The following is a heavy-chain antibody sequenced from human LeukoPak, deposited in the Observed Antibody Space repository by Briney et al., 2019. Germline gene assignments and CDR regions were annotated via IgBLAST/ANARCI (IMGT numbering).Heavy chain of an antibody. D-gene: IGHD3-22*01. Sequence: SGTLSLTCAVSGGSINSINWWSWVRQPPGKGLEWIGEIYHSGSTSYNPSLKSRVTISVDKSKNQFSLKLNSVTAADTAVYYCARELGESYSDSSGYLTYNWFDPWGQGTLVTVSS. CDR2: IYHSGST. V-gene: IGHV4-4*02. CDR1: GGSINSINW. J-gene: IGHJ5*02. CDR3: ARELGESYSDSSGYLTYNWFDP.